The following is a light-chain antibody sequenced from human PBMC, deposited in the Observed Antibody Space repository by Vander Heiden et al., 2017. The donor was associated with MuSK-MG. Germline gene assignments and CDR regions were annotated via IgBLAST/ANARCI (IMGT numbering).Light chain of an antibody. CDR3: AAWDDSLSGYVV. CDR2: RNN. V-gene: IGLV1-47*01. Sequence: QSVLTHPPSASGTPGQRVTISCSGSSSNSGSNYVYGYQQLPGTAPKLLIYRNNQRPSGVPDRFSGSKSGTSASLAISGLRSEDEADYYCAAWDDSLSGYVVFGGGTKLTVL. J-gene: IGLJ2*01. CDR1: SSNSGSNY.